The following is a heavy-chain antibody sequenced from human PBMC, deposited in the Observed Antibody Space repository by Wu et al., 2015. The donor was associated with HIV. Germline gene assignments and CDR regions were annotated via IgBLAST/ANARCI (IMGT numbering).Heavy chain of an antibody. V-gene: IGHV1-69*05. D-gene: IGHD3-9*01. Sequence: QVQLVQSGAEVKKPGSSVKISCKASGKTFNAINWVRQAPGQGLEWMGGIIPVIGTPNFSQKFQGRVTITSDESTATVYMEMSTLRSEDTAVYYCARGLRDILTGYYSAFDYWGQGTLVIISS. CDR1: GKTFNA. CDR3: ARGLRDILTGYYSAFDY. J-gene: IGHJ4*02. CDR2: IIPVIGTP.